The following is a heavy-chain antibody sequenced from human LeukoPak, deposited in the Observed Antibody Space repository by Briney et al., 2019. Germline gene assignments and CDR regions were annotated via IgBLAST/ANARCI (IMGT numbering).Heavy chain of an antibody. V-gene: IGHV3-15*01. D-gene: IGHD6-19*01. CDR3: TTQYSSGWYVAFDI. Sequence: PGGTLRLSCVASGFTFSNAWMSWVRQAPGKGLDWVGRIKNKTDGGKTDYAAPVKGRFTISRDDSKNTLHLQMNSLKTEDTAVFYCTTQYSSGWYVAFDIWGQGTMVTVSS. CDR1: GFTFSNAW. CDR2: IKNKTDGGKT. J-gene: IGHJ3*02.